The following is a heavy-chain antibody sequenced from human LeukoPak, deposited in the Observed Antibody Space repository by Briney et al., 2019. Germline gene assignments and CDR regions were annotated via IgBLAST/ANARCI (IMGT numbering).Heavy chain of an antibody. Sequence: GGSLRLSCAASGFTFSDYYMSWIRQAPGKGLEWVSYISSSGSTIYYADSVKGRFTISRDNAENSLYLQMNSLRAEDTAVYYCARDDSSWSEGKFDYWGQGTLVTVSS. D-gene: IGHD6-13*01. V-gene: IGHV3-11*01. CDR2: ISSSGSTI. CDR3: ARDDSSWSEGKFDY. CDR1: GFTFSDYY. J-gene: IGHJ4*02.